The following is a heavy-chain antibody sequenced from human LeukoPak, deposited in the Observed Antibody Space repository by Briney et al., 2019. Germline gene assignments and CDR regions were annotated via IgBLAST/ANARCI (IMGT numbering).Heavy chain of an antibody. CDR3: VRDIGNFEIDY. V-gene: IGHV4-39*02. Sequence: SETLSLICSVSGGSIASGSYYWGWVRQSPGKGLDWIGSVHSNGKTYYNPSLNNRLIISADTSTDQFSLRLSPVTAADTAVYFCVRDIGNFEIDYWGQGTLVTVSS. J-gene: IGHJ4*02. CDR2: VHSNGKT. CDR1: GGSIASGSYY. D-gene: IGHD1-7*01.